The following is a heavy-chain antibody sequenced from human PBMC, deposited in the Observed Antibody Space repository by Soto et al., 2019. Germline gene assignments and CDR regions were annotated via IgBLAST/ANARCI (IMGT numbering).Heavy chain of an antibody. J-gene: IGHJ4*02. CDR3: ARGRRTVTNPLFDY. CDR1: GFTFSDYY. D-gene: IGHD4-17*01. V-gene: IGHV3-11*01. CDR2: ISSSGSTI. Sequence: PGGSLRLSCAASGFTFSDYYMSWIRQAPGKGLEWVSHISSSGSTIYYADSVKGRFTISRDNAKNSLYLQMNSLRADDTAVYYCARGRRTVTNPLFDYWGQGTRVTVSS.